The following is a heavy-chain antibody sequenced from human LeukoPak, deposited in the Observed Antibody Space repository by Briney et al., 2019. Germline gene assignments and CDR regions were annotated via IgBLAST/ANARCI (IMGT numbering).Heavy chain of an antibody. CDR3: ARVGHLITFGGVIVMDWFDP. CDR1: GGSISSYY. Sequence: SETLSLTCTVSGGSISSYYWSWIRQPPGKGLEWIGYIYYSGSTNYNPSLKSRVTISVDTSKNQFSLTLSSVTAADTAVYYCARVGHLITFGGVIVMDWFDPWGQGTLVTVSS. CDR2: IYYSGST. J-gene: IGHJ5*02. D-gene: IGHD3-16*02. V-gene: IGHV4-59*01.